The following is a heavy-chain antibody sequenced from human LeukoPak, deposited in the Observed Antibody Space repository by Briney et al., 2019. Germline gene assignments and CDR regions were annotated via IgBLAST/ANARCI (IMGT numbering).Heavy chain of an antibody. D-gene: IGHD3-3*01. CDR3: TTADGTYTFWRADYFDY. CDR1: GFTFRKAW. J-gene: IGHJ4*02. CDR2: IKDKTDGGTT. Sequence: KPGGSLRLSRAASGFTFRKAWMSWVRQAPGKGLEWVGRIKDKTDGGTTDYAAPVKGRFTISRDDSKNTLYVQMNNLKTEDTAVYYCTTADGTYTFWRADYFDYWGQGTLVTVSS. V-gene: IGHV3-15*01.